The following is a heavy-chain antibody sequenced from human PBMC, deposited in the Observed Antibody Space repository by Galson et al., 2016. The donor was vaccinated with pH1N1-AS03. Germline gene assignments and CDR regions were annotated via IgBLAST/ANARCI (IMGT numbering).Heavy chain of an antibody. D-gene: IGHD3-22*01. CDR2: IKSKTDGETT. CDR3: ATDLLSDTSGYYRI. J-gene: IGHJ3*02. Sequence: GKGLEWVGRIKSKTDGETTDYAAPVKGRFTISRDDLKNTLYLQMNSLKTEDTAVYYCATDLLSDTSGYYRIRGQGTMVTVSS. V-gene: IGHV3-15*01.